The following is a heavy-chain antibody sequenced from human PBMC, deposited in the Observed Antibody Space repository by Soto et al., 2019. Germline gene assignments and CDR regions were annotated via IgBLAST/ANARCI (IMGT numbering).Heavy chain of an antibody. CDR3: ARSGYFYYYYYMDV. V-gene: IGHV4-59*01. D-gene: IGHD3-3*01. CDR1: GGSISSYY. CDR2: IYYSGST. Sequence: SETLSLTCTVSGGSISSYYWSWIRQPPGKGLEWIGYIYYSGSTNYNPSLKSRVTISVDTSKNQFSLKLSSVTAADTAVYYCARSGYFYYYYYMDVWGKGTTVTVSS. J-gene: IGHJ6*03.